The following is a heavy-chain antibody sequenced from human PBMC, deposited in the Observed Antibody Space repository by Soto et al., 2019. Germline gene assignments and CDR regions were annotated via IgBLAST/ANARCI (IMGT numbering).Heavy chain of an antibody. CDR3: AIDLSGLGLTNGHFGVDV. CDR1: GYTFANYA. V-gene: IGHV1-3*01. D-gene: IGHD3-16*01. J-gene: IGHJ6*02. Sequence: QVRLVQSGTEVKKPGASVMVSCKATGYTFANYAIHWVRQAPGQDFEWMGWINAGNGNTRNSQKFQGRVTFTRDTSATTAHMEVGSLRFEDTAVYHCAIDLSGLGLTNGHFGVDVWVQGTTVIVPS. CDR2: INAGNGNT.